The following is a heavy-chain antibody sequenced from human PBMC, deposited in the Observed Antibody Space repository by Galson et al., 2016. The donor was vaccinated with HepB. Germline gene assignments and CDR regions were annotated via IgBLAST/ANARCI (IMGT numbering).Heavy chain of an antibody. V-gene: IGHV4-59*01. CDR1: GDSIRNYY. J-gene: IGHJ3*01. D-gene: IGHD3-10*01. CDR3: ARSRTTSGWFGRAFDV. Sequence: ETLSLTCTVSGDSIRNYYWSWVRQPPGKGLESIGYTYDSGTTNYNPSLKSRVSISVDTSKNQFSLKLSSVTAADTAVYYCARSRTTSGWFGRAFDVWGQGTTVTVSS. CDR2: TYDSGTT.